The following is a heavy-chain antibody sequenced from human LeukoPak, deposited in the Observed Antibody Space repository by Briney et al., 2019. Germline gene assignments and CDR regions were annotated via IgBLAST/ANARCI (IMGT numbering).Heavy chain of an antibody. V-gene: IGHV4-61*02. Sequence: SSETLSLTCTVSGGSISSGTYYWNWIRQPAGKGLEWIGRIYTSGSTNYNPSLKSRVTISVDTSKNHFSLKLSSVTAADTAVYYCAREVGAYSYDYRPTELCYYFDLWGRGTLVTVSS. CDR2: IYTSGST. CDR3: AREVGAYSYDYRPTELCYYFDL. CDR1: GGSISSGTYY. D-gene: IGHD5-18*01. J-gene: IGHJ2*01.